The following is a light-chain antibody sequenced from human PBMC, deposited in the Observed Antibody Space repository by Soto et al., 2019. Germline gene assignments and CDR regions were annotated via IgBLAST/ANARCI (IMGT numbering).Light chain of an antibody. CDR3: QQYNKWPVT. V-gene: IGKV3-15*01. Sequence: EIVMTQSPATLSVSPGERATLSCRASQSVSSNLAWYQQKPGQAPRLLIYGASTRATGIPARLSGSGSGTEFTVIISSLQSEDFAVYYCQQYNKWPVTFGQGTKLEIK. J-gene: IGKJ2*01. CDR1: QSVSSN. CDR2: GAS.